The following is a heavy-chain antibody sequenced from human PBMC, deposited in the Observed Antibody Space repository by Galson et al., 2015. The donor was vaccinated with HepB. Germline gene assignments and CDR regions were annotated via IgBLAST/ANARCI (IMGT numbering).Heavy chain of an antibody. CDR2: IDPSDSYT. D-gene: IGHD3-3*01. CDR1: GYSFTSYW. J-gene: IGHJ5*02. CDR3: ARQPRYDFWSGLFANWFDP. V-gene: IGHV5-10-1*01. Sequence: QSGAEVKKPGESLRISCKGSGYSFTSYWISWVRQMPGKGLEWMGRIDPSDSYTNYSPSFHGHVTISADKSISTAYLQWSSLKASDTAMYYCARQPRYDFWSGLFANWFDPWGQGTLVTVSS.